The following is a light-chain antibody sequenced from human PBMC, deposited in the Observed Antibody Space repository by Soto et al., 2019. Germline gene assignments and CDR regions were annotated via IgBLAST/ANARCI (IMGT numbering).Light chain of an antibody. CDR3: QQYGSSPAT. CDR1: QSVTNSY. J-gene: IGKJ5*01. V-gene: IGKV3-20*01. Sequence: EIVLTQSPGTLSLSAGERATLSCRASQSVTNSYLAWYQQKPGQAPRLLMYGASRRATGIPDRFSGSGSGTDFTLTISRLEPEDFALYYCQQYGSSPATFGQGTRLESK. CDR2: GAS.